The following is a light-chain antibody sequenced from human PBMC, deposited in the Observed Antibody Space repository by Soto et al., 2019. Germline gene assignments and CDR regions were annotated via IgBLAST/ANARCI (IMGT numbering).Light chain of an antibody. J-gene: IGLJ2*01. CDR1: DSDVGAYNY. Sequence: QSALTQSPSASGIRGQSVTISCSGTDSDVGAYNYLSWYQHHPGKAPKLIIYEVIKRPSGVPDRFSGSKSGTTASLTVSGLQTEDEAVYYCGSFVGGTTLIFGGGTQLTVL. V-gene: IGLV2-8*01. CDR2: EVI. CDR3: GSFVGGTTLI.